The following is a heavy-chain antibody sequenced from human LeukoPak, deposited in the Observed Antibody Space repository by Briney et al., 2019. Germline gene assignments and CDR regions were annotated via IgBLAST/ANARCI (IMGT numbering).Heavy chain of an antibody. D-gene: IGHD5-18*01. CDR1: GGSISSYY. Sequence: PSETLSLTCTVSGGSISSYYWSWIRQPPGKGLEWIGYIYYSGSTYYNPSLKSRVTISVDTSKNQFSLKLSSVTAADTAVYYCARWNSYGFGYWGQGTLVTVSS. CDR2: IYYSGST. J-gene: IGHJ4*02. V-gene: IGHV4-59*06. CDR3: ARWNSYGFGY.